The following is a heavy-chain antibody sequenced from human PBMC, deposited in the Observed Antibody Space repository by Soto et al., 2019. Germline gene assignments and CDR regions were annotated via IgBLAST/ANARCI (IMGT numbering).Heavy chain of an antibody. V-gene: IGHV3-11*05. J-gene: IGHJ4*02. Sequence: GGSLRLSCAASGFTFSDYYMSWIRQAPGKGLEWVSYISSSSSYTNYADSVKGRFTISRDNAKNSLYLQMNSLRAEDTAVYYCARDMGTASLFDYWGQGTLVTVSS. D-gene: IGHD5-18*01. CDR1: GFTFSDYY. CDR2: ISSSSSYT. CDR3: ARDMGTASLFDY.